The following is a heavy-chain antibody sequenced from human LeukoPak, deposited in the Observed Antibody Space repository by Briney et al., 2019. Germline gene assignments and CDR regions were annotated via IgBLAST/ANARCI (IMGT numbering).Heavy chain of an antibody. D-gene: IGHD3-22*01. CDR3: AKDLATFDSSGYYPNYYYGMDV. J-gene: IGHJ6*02. CDR1: GFTFSSYG. Sequence: GRSLRLSCAASGFTFSSYGMHWVRQAPGKGLEWVAVISYEGSNKYYADSVKGRFTISRDNSKNTLYLQMNSLRAEDTAVYYCAKDLATFDSSGYYPNYYYGMDVWGQGTTVTVSS. V-gene: IGHV3-30*18. CDR2: ISYEGSNK.